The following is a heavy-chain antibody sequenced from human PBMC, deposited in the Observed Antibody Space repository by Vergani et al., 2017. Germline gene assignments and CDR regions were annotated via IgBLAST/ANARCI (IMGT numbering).Heavy chain of an antibody. CDR3: ARDSRDYGDYVDY. V-gene: IGHV1-18*04. Sequence: QVQLVQSGTEVKKPGASVRVSCKAFGYTFTSYGISWVRQAPGQGLEWMGWISTYNGNTKYAQKVQGRVTMTTDTSTSTAYMELRSLRSDDTAVYFGARDSRDYGDYVDYWGQGTLVTVSS. J-gene: IGHJ4*02. D-gene: IGHD4-17*01. CDR2: ISTYNGNT. CDR1: GYTFTSYG.